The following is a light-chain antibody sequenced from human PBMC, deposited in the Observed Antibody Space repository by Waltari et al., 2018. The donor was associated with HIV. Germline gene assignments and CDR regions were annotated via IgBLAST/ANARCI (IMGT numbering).Light chain of an antibody. CDR3: QSYDSSLSGSV. CDR1: SSNIGAGYD. V-gene: IGLV1-40*01. CDR2: GNS. J-gene: IGLJ2*01. Sequence: QSVLTPPPSVSGAPGQRVTISCTGSSSNIGAGYDVHWSQQIPGTAPKRLIYGNSNRPSGVPDRFSGSKSGTSASLAITGLQAEDEADYYCQSYDSSLSGSVFGGGTKLTVL.